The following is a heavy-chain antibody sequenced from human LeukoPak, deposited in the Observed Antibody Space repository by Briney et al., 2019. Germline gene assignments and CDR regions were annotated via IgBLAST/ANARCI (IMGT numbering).Heavy chain of an antibody. CDR3: ARVDGDYDNNWFDP. Sequence: IPGGSLRLSCAASGFSFSTYTMNWVRQAPGKGLEWVSSITSTGIYIYYADSVKGRFTISRDNSKNTLYLQMNSLRAEDTAVYYCARVDGDYDNNWFDPWGQGTLVTVSS. V-gene: IGHV3-21*01. CDR2: ITSTGIYI. J-gene: IGHJ5*02. CDR1: GFSFSTYT. D-gene: IGHD4-17*01.